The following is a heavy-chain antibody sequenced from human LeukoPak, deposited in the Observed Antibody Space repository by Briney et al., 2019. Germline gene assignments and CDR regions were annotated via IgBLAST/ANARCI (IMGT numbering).Heavy chain of an antibody. Sequence: SETLSLTCTVSGGSISSYYWSWIRQPPGKGLEWIGYIYYSGSTNHNPSLKSRVTISVDTSKNQFSLKLSSVTAADTAVYYCARGSVAAAGRFDYWGQGTLVTVSS. D-gene: IGHD6-13*01. J-gene: IGHJ4*02. CDR1: GGSISSYY. CDR2: IYYSGST. CDR3: ARGSVAAAGRFDY. V-gene: IGHV4-59*01.